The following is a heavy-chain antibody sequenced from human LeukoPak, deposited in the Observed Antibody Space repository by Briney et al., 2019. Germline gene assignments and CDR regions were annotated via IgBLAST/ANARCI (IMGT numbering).Heavy chain of an antibody. CDR2: ISSSGSTI. J-gene: IGHJ4*02. Sequence: GGSLRLSCAASGFTFSSYEMNWVRQAPGKGLEWVSYISSSGSTIYYADSVKGRFTISRDNAKNSLYLQMNSLRAEDTAVYYCAKDPTDFDSSGQTYFDYWGQGTLVTVSS. V-gene: IGHV3-48*03. CDR3: AKDPTDFDSSGQTYFDY. CDR1: GFTFSSYE. D-gene: IGHD3-22*01.